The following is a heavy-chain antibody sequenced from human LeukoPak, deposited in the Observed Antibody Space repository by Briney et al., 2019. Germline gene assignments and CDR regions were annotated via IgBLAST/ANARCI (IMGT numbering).Heavy chain of an antibody. J-gene: IGHJ4*02. D-gene: IGHD3-10*01. Sequence: GGSLRLSCAASGFTFSSYSMNWVRQAPGRGLEWVSVIYSGGSTYYADSVKGRFTISRDNSKNTLYLQMNSLRAEDTAVYYCARLLWFGEFDDYWGQGTLVTVSS. CDR1: GFTFSSYS. CDR3: ARLLWFGEFDDY. V-gene: IGHV3-53*01. CDR2: IYSGGST.